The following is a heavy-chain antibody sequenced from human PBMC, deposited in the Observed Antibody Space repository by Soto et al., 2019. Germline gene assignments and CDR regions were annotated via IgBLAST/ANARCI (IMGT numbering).Heavy chain of an antibody. CDR1: GLAFDISA. Sequence: GGSLRLSCAASGLAFDISAMSWVRQAPGKGLEYVSAISSNGGSTYYADSVKGRFTISRDNSKNTLYLQMSSLRAEDTAVYYCVKDSRIWSGYYLWGQGTLVTVSS. CDR3: VKDSRIWSGYYL. J-gene: IGHJ4*02. CDR2: ISSNGGST. V-gene: IGHV3-64D*06. D-gene: IGHD3-3*01.